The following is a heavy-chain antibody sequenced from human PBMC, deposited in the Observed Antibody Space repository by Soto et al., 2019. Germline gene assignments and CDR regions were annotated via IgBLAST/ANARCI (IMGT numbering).Heavy chain of an antibody. Sequence: ASVKFSCKASGYTFTSYAMHWMRQAPGQRLEWMGWINAGNGNTKYSLKFQGRVTITRDTSASTAYMELSSLRSEDTAVYYCARDCSSTSCYRWFDPWGQGTLVTVSS. CDR3: ARDCSSTSCYRWFDP. J-gene: IGHJ5*02. D-gene: IGHD2-2*01. V-gene: IGHV1-3*01. CDR2: INAGNGNT. CDR1: GYTFTSYA.